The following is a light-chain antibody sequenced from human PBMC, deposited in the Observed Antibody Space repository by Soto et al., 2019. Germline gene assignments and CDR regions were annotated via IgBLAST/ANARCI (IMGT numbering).Light chain of an antibody. V-gene: IGKV3-20*01. Sequence: EIVLTQSPGTLSLSPGEGATLSCRASESVGNNYLAWYQQKPGQAPRLLIYDPSTRATGIPDRFSGSGSGTDFTLAISRLEPEDFAVDYCHQHAYSPWTFGQGTRVEIK. J-gene: IGKJ1*01. CDR1: ESVGNNY. CDR2: DPS. CDR3: HQHAYSPWT.